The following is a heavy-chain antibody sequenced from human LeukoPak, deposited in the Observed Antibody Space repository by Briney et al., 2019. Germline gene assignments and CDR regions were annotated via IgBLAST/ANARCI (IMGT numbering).Heavy chain of an antibody. D-gene: IGHD2-15*01. CDR1: GFTVSSNY. Sequence: PGGSLRLSCTVSGFTVSSNYMNWVRQAPGKGLDXXSVIYNSGTTSYADSVKGRFTISRDNSKNTLYLQMNSLRAEDTAVYYCARAVPFGGYLDYWGQGTLVTVSS. J-gene: IGHJ4*02. CDR2: IYNSGTT. V-gene: IGHV3-53*01. CDR3: ARAVPFGGYLDY.